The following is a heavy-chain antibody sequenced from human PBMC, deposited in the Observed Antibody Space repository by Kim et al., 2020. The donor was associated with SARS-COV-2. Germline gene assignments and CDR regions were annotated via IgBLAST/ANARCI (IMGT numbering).Heavy chain of an antibody. J-gene: IGHJ3*01. V-gene: IGHV3-48*03. D-gene: IGHD7-27*01. Sequence: YYADSVKGRFTISRDNAKNSLYLQMSSLRRDDTAVYYCARLILTGEEAFDVWGQGTMVTVAS. CDR3: ARLILTGEEAFDV.